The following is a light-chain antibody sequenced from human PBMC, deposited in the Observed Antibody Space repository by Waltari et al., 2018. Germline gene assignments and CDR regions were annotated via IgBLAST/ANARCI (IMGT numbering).Light chain of an antibody. CDR3: QQYGSSLLT. V-gene: IGKV3-20*01. CDR1: QSASTNY. J-gene: IGKJ4*01. Sequence: IVLTQSPGTLSLSPGERATLTCRASQSASTNYLAWYQQKPGQAPRLLIYAASRRATGISDRFSGSGSGTDFTLTISGLEPEDFAVYYCQQYGSSLLTFGGGTKVEIK. CDR2: AAS.